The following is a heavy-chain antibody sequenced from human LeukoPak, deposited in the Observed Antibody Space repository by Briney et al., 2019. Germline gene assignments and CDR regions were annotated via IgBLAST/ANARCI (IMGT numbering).Heavy chain of an antibody. CDR2: IYTDGRT. CDR1: GLTVSSNY. CDR3: ARGNYGDESYYFDY. J-gene: IGHJ4*02. V-gene: IGHV3-53*01. Sequence: PGGSLRLSCAASGLTVSSNYMSWVRQAPGKGLEWVSVIYTDGRTFYAGSVKGRFTISRDSSKNTVYLQMNSLRVEDTAVYYCARGNYGDESYYFDYWGRGALVTVSS. D-gene: IGHD4-17*01.